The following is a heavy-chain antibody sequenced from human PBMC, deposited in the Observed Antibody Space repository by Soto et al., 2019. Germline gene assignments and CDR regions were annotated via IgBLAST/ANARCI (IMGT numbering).Heavy chain of an antibody. CDR1: GFTFSNAW. Sequence: GGSLRLSCAASGFTFSNAWMSWVRQAPGKGLEWVGRIKSKTDGGTTDYAAPVKGRFTISRDDSKNTLYLQMNSLKTEDTAVYYCTTDRTVTTYWLFYYGMDVWGQGTTVTVSS. V-gene: IGHV3-15*01. CDR2: IKSKTDGGTT. CDR3: TTDRTVTTYWLFYYGMDV. J-gene: IGHJ6*02. D-gene: IGHD4-17*01.